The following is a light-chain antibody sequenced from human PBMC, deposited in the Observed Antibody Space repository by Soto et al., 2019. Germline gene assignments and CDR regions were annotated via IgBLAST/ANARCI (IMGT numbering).Light chain of an antibody. CDR2: AAS. V-gene: IGKV3-15*01. J-gene: IGKJ1*01. CDR3: QQYNSWLRT. CDR1: QSVSSSY. Sequence: ETVLTQSPGTLSLSPGERATLSCRASQSVSSSYLAWYQQKPGQAPRLLIYAASTRATGIPARFSGSGSGTELTLIISGLQSEESAVYYCQQYNSWLRTSGQ.